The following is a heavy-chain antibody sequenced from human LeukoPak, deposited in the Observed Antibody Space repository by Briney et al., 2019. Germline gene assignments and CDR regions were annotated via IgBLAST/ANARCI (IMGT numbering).Heavy chain of an antibody. V-gene: IGHV1-2*02. Sequence: VASVKVSCKASGYTFTGYYMHWVRQAPGQGLEWMGWINPNSGGTNYAQKFQGRVTMTRDTSISTAYMELSRLRSDDTAVYYCARVPEYCGGDCYLFDYWGQGTLVTVSS. J-gene: IGHJ4*02. D-gene: IGHD2-21*01. CDR3: ARVPEYCGGDCYLFDY. CDR1: GYTFTGYY. CDR2: INPNSGGT.